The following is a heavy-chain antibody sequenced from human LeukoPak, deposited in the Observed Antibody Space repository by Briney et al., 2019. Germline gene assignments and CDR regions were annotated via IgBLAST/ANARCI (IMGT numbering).Heavy chain of an antibody. CDR2: ISYDGSTK. Sequence: PGRSLRLSCAASGFIFSTHGMHWVRQAPGKGLEWVSLISYDGSTKYYADSAEGRFTISRDNSKSTLYLQLNSLRVEDTAVYYCAKDRHFYGAGTYYNLDYWGQGTLVTVSS. CDR3: AKDRHFYGAGTYYNLDY. V-gene: IGHV3-30*18. J-gene: IGHJ4*02. CDR1: GFIFSTHG. D-gene: IGHD3-10*01.